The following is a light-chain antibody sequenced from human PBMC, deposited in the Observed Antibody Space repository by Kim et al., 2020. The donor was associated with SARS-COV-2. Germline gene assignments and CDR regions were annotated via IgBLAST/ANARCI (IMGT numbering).Light chain of an antibody. CDR2: DAS. V-gene: IGKV3-11*01. J-gene: IGKJ5*01. CDR1: QSVSSY. Sequence: EIVLTQSPATLSLSPGESATLSCRASQSVSSYLAWYQQKPGQAPRLLISDASNRATGIPARFSGSESGTDFTLTISSLEPEDFAVYYCQNRDNWPPLTFGQGTRLEIK. CDR3: QNRDNWPPLT.